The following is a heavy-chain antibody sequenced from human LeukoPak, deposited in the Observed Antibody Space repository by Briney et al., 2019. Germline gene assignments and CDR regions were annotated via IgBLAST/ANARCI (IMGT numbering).Heavy chain of an antibody. CDR3: AKSLAAAGNY. D-gene: IGHD6-13*01. CDR1: GFTFTRCW. J-gene: IGHJ4*02. Sequence: GGSLRLSCAASGFTFTRCWMTWVRQAPGKGLEWVANIKEDGSEKDYVDSVKGRFTISRDNAKNALYVEMKSLRAEATAVYYCAKSLAAAGNYWGQGTLVTVSS. CDR2: IKEDGSEK. V-gene: IGHV3-7*03.